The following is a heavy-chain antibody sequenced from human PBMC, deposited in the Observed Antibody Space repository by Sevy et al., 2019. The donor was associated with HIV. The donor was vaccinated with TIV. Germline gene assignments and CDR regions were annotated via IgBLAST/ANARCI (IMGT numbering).Heavy chain of an antibody. CDR3: ARGSALVSQYYGSGSYYNFYYYYGMDV. J-gene: IGHJ6*02. CDR1: GFTFSSYS. CDR2: ISSSSSYI. D-gene: IGHD3-10*01. V-gene: IGHV3-21*01. Sequence: GGSLRLSCAASGFTFSSYSMNWVRQAPGKGLEWVSSISSSSSYIYYADSVKGRFTISRDNAKNSLYLQMNSLRAEDTAVYYCARGSALVSQYYGSGSYYNFYYYYGMDVWGQGTTVTVSS.